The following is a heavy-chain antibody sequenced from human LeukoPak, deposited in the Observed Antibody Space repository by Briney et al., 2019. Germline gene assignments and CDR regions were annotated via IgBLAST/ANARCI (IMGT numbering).Heavy chain of an antibody. CDR2: IRYDGSNK. V-gene: IGHV3-30*02. Sequence: GGSLRLSCAASGFTFSSYGMHWVRQAPGKGLEWVAFIRYDGSNKYYADSVKGRFTISRDNSKNTLYLQMNSLRAEDTAVYYCAGQLGYCSSTSCSYYYYMDVWGKGTTVTISS. J-gene: IGHJ6*03. CDR3: AGQLGYCSSTSCSYYYYMDV. CDR1: GFTFSSYG. D-gene: IGHD2-2*01.